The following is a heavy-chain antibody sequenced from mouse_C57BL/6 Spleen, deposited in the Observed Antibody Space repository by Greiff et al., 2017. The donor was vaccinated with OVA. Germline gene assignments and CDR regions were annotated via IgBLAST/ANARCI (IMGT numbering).Heavy chain of an antibody. CDR3: ARDYYGSSLYWYFDV. J-gene: IGHJ1*03. CDR2: INPRSGGT. D-gene: IGHD1-1*01. CDR1: GYAFTNYL. Sequence: QVQLQQSGAELVRPGTSVKVSCKASGYAFTNYLIEWVKQRPGQGLEWIGVINPRSGGTNYNEKFKGKATLTADKSSSTAYMQLSSLTSEDSAVYFCARDYYGSSLYWYFDVWGTGTTVTVSS. V-gene: IGHV1-54*01.